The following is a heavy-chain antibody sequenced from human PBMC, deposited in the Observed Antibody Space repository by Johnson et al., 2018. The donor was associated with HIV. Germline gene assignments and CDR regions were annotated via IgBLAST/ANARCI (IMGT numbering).Heavy chain of an antibody. CDR3: AKDWAYSSSWYDEGLAFDI. CDR2: VSWNGSRT. J-gene: IGHJ3*02. CDR1: GFTFSNSD. D-gene: IGHD6-13*01. V-gene: IGHV3-35*01. Sequence: EVQLVESGGGLVQPGGSLRLSCAASGFTFSNSDMNWVHQAPGKRLEWVSGVSWNGSRTHYADSVKGRFTISRDNSKNTLYLQMNSVRAEDTAVYYCAKDWAYSSSWYDEGLAFDIWGQGTMVTVSS.